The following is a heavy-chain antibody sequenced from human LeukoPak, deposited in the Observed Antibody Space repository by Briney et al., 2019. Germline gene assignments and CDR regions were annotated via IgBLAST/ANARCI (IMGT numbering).Heavy chain of an antibody. CDR1: GFTFSNYW. V-gene: IGHV3-7*05. CDR2: LNQDGSEK. Sequence: GGSLRLSCAASGFTFSNYWMSWVRQAPGKGLEWVANLNQDGSEKYFVDSVRGRFTISRDNGWNSLYLLMNSLRAEDTAVYYCARDPTGNDAFDIWGQGTMVTVPS. J-gene: IGHJ3*02. CDR3: ARDPTGNDAFDI. D-gene: IGHD1-1*01.